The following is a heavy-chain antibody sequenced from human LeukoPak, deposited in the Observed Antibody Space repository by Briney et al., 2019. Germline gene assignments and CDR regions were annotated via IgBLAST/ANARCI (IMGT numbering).Heavy chain of an antibody. Sequence: ASVKVSCKASGYTFTGYYMHWVRQAPGQGLEWMGWINPNSGGTNYAQKFQGRVTMTRDTSISTAYMELSRLRSDDTAVYYCARDRGGGTYYYGSGSYYPFYYFDYWGQGTLVTVSS. V-gene: IGHV1-2*02. CDR3: ARDRGGGTYYYGSGSYYPFYYFDY. CDR2: INPNSGGT. CDR1: GYTFTGYY. J-gene: IGHJ4*02. D-gene: IGHD3-10*01.